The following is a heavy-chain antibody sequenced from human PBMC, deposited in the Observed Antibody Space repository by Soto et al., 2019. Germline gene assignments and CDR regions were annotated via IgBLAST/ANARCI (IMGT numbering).Heavy chain of an antibody. Sequence: SSETLSHTCTVSGGSISGYYWSGRGQPPGKGLEWMGYIYYSGSTNDNPSLKSRVTISVDTSKNQFSLKLSSVTAADTAVYYCARRGGVGAIDYWGQGTLVTVSS. CDR1: GGSISGYY. D-gene: IGHD1-26*01. V-gene: IGHV4-59*01. CDR2: IYYSGST. J-gene: IGHJ4*02. CDR3: ARRGGVGAIDY.